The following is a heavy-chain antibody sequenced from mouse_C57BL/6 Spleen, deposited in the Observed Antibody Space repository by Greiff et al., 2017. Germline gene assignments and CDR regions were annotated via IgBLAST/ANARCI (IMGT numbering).Heavy chain of an antibody. D-gene: IGHD1-1*01. CDR1: GFTFSSYT. J-gene: IGHJ1*03. V-gene: IGHV5-9*01. CDR3: AREGYGSSYGYFDV. Sequence: EVKLMESGGGLVKPGGSLKLSCAASGFTFSSYTMSWVRQTPEKRLEWVATISGGGGNTYYPDSVKGRFTISRDNAKNTLYLQMSSLRSEDTALYYCAREGYGSSYGYFDVWGTGTTVTVSS. CDR2: ISGGGGNT.